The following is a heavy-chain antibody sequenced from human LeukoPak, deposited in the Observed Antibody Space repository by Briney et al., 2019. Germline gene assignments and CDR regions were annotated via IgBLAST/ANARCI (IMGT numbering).Heavy chain of an antibody. V-gene: IGHV4-39*07. D-gene: IGHD3-10*01. CDR2: IYYSGST. CDR3: ARLGLMTMIRGVTGYYSMDV. J-gene: IGHJ6*02. CDR1: GGSISSYY. Sequence: SETLSLTCTVSGGSISSYYWGWIRQPPGKGLEWIGSIYYSGSTYYNPSLKSRVTISVDTSKNQYSLKLSSVTAADTAVYYCARLGLMTMIRGVTGYYSMDVWGQGTTVTVSS.